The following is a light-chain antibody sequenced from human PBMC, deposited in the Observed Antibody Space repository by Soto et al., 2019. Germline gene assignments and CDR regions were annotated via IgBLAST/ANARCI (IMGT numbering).Light chain of an antibody. CDR1: CSDVGGYNY. V-gene: IGLV2-11*01. Sequence: ALTQPRSVSGSPGQSVTISCTGSCSDVGGYNYVSWYQQYPGKAPKLMIYDVSKRPSGVPDRFSGSKSGNTASLTISGLQAEDEADYYCCSYAGSPYVFGTGTKVTVL. CDR2: DVS. CDR3: CSYAGSPYV. J-gene: IGLJ1*01.